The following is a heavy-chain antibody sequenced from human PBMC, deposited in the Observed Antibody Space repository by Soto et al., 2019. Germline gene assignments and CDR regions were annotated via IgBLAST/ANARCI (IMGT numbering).Heavy chain of an antibody. V-gene: IGHV5-51*01. CDR1: GYSFTSYW. D-gene: IGHD2-2*02. CDR2: IYPGDSDT. CDR3: ARGGQGVVPAAIWSYYFDY. J-gene: IGHJ4*02. Sequence: GESLKISCKGSGYSFTSYWIGWVRQMPGKGLEWMWIIYPGDSDTRYSPSFQGQVTISADKSISTAYLQWSSLKASDTAMYYCARGGQGVVPAAIWSYYFDYWGQGTLVTVSS.